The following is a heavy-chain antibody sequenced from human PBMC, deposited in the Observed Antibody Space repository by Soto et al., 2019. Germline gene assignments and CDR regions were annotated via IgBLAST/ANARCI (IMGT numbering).Heavy chain of an antibody. V-gene: IGHV4-30-2*01. CDR3: AREWHRRGSPIYGVAS. CDR2: IYHSGSP. Sequence: QLQLQESGSGLVKPSQTLSLTCAVSGGSISSGGYSWSWIRQPPGKGLAWIGYIYHSGSPYYNPSLKSRVTISVDRSKNQFSLKLSSVTAADTAVYYCAREWHRRGSPIYGVASWGQGTLVTVSS. CDR1: GGSISSGGYS. D-gene: IGHD3-3*01. J-gene: IGHJ4*02.